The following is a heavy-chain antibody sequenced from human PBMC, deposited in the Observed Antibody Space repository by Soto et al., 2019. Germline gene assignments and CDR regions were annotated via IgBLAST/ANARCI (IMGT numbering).Heavy chain of an antibody. Sequence: QVQLVESGGGVVQPGRSLRLSCAASGFTFSSYAMHWVRQAPGKGLEWVAVISYDGSNKYYADSVKGRFTISRDNSKNTLYLQMNSLRAEDTAVYYCANVMVLRFSEWSASDDPWGQGTLVIVSS. CDR2: ISYDGSNK. V-gene: IGHV3-30-3*01. CDR3: ANVMVLRFSEWSASDDP. J-gene: IGHJ5*02. CDR1: GFTFSSYA. D-gene: IGHD3-3*01.